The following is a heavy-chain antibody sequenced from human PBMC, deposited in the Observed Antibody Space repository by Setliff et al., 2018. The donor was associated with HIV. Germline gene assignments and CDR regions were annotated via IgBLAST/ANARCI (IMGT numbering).Heavy chain of an antibody. V-gene: IGHV1-3*01. CDR2: INAGNGKT. CDR3: ARGRLLWSGSYYYYYMDV. Sequence: ASVKVSCKASGYAFTSYVVHWVRQAPGQGLQWMGWINAGNGKTKYSQEFQGRVTITRDTSASTAYMELSRLRSDDTAVYYCARGRLLWSGSYYYYYMDVWGQGTMVTVSS. CDR1: GYAFTSYV. J-gene: IGHJ6*02. D-gene: IGHD3-10*01.